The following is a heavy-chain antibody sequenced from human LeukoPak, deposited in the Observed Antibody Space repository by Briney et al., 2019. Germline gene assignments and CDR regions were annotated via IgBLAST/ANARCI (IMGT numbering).Heavy chain of an antibody. J-gene: IGHJ5*02. CDR2: INPNSGGT. V-gene: IGHV1-2*02. D-gene: IGHD3-9*01. CDR1: GYTFTGYY. CDR3: ARIGPLRYFDWLIPGWFDP. Sequence: GASVKVSCKASGYTFTGYYMHWVPQAPGQGLEWMGWINPNSGGTNYAQKFQGRVTMTRDTSISTAYMELSRLRSDDTAVYYCARIGPLRYFDWLIPGWFDPWGQGTLLTVSS.